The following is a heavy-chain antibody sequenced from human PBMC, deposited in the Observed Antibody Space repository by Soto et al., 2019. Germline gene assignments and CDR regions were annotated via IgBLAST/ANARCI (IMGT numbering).Heavy chain of an antibody. CDR3: ASVGNYYYGMDV. CDR2: INPNSGGT. J-gene: IGHJ6*02. CDR1: GYTFTGYY. D-gene: IGHD1-1*01. Sequence: ASVKVSCTASGYTFTGYYMHWVRQAPGQGLEWMGWINPNSGGTNYAQKFQGWVTMTRDTSISTAYMELSRLRSDYTAVYYCASVGNYYYGMDVWGQGTTVTVSS. V-gene: IGHV1-2*04.